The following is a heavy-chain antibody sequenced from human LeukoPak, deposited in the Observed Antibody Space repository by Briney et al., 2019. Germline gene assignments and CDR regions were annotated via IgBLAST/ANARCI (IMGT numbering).Heavy chain of an antibody. CDR3: VRSEWGLEQRDY. CDR2: IYTSGST. D-gene: IGHD1/OR15-1a*01. CDR1: GGSISSGGYY. V-gene: IGHV4-61*02. J-gene: IGHJ4*02. Sequence: SETLSLTCTVSGGSISSGGYYWNWIRQPAGKGLEWIGRIYTSGSTNYNPSLKSRVTISMDTSKNQFSLKLSSVTAADTAVYYCVRSEWGLEQRDYWGQGTLVTVSS.